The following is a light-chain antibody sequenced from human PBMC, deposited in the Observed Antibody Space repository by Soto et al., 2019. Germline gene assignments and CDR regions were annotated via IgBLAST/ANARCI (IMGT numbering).Light chain of an antibody. V-gene: IGKV1-33*01. Sequence: DIVLTQSPVSLPVTPGEPASISCRSSQSLLHSDGYNYLNWYQQKAGKAPKVLIYGASNLETGVPSRFSGGGSGTDFTFTISSLQPEDTATYVCQQYDKFPYTFAQGTKVDIK. CDR3: QQYDKFPYT. CDR1: QSLLHSDGYNY. CDR2: GAS. J-gene: IGKJ2*01.